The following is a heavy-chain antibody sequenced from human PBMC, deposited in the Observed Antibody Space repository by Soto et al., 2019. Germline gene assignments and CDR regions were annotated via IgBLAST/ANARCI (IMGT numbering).Heavy chain of an antibody. CDR1: GFTFSSYG. Sequence: LRLSCAASGFTFSSYGMHWVRQAPGKGLEWVAVISYDGSNKYYADSVKGRFTISRDNFKNTLYLQMNSLRVEDTAVYYCAKAEQWPHFDYWGQGTLVTVSS. J-gene: IGHJ4*02. CDR2: ISYDGSNK. D-gene: IGHD6-19*01. CDR3: AKAEQWPHFDY. V-gene: IGHV3-30*18.